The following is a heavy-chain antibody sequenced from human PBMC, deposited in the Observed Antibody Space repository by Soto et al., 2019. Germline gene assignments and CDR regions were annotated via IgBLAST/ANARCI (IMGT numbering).Heavy chain of an antibody. J-gene: IGHJ4*02. D-gene: IGHD6-13*01. CDR2: VYNSGST. CDR3: ARYRREAVAGYTLGN. Sequence: SETLSLTCTVSGGSISSNYWTWIRQPPGKGLEWIGYVYNSGSTNYNPSLKSRVTISEDTSKSQFSLKVNSMTAADTAVYYCARYRREAVAGYTLGNWGQGVLVTVSS. V-gene: IGHV4-59*01. CDR1: GGSISSNY.